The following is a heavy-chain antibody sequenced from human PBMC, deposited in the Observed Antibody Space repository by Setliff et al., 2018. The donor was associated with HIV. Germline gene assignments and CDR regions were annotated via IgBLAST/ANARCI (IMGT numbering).Heavy chain of an antibody. CDR1: GYTFNSYG. CDR3: ARDRGAARPVYMDV. CDR2: ISAYNGNT. Sequence: ASVKVSCKASGYTFNSYGISWVRQAPGQGLEWMGWISAYNGNTNYAQKLEGRVTMTIDTSTSTAYMELRSLRSDDTAVYYCARDRGAARPVYMDVWGKGTTVTV. J-gene: IGHJ6*03. V-gene: IGHV1-18*01. D-gene: IGHD6-6*01.